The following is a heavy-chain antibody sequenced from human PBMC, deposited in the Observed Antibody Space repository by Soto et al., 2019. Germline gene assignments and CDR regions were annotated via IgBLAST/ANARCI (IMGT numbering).Heavy chain of an antibody. CDR2: ISKSDYT. CDR3: AREDSIIIPAVSDF. Sequence: GGSLRLSCTVSGFAFNNYGINWVRQAPGRGLEWVSSISKSDYTYYPDSVKGRFTISRDNAKNSVSLQMNTLRVEDTAVYYCAREDSIIIPAVSDFWGQGTLVTVSS. J-gene: IGHJ4*02. CDR1: GFAFNNYG. D-gene: IGHD2-2*01. V-gene: IGHV3-21*01.